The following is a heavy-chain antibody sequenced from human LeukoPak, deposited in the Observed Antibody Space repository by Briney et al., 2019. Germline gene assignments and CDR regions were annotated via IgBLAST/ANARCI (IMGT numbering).Heavy chain of an antibody. CDR1: GYTFSTYW. V-gene: IGHV5-51*01. CDR2: IYPGDSDT. Sequence: GESLKISCKSSGYTFSTYWIAWVRQLPGKGLEWMGTIYPGDSDTRYGPSFQGQVTISADKSINTDYLQWSSLKASDTAMYYCARTPTVAFMYAGHVDYWGQETLATVSS. J-gene: IGHJ4*02. CDR3: ARTPTVAFMYAGHVDY. D-gene: IGHD2-8*01.